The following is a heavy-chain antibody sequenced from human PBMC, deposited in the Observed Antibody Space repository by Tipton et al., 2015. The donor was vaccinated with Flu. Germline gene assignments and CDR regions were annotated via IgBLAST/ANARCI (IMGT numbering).Heavy chain of an antibody. D-gene: IGHD3-10*02. CDR3: ARLSYYDVDLKNFYFDY. J-gene: IGHJ4*02. CDR2: IYPSGTT. V-gene: IGHV4-39*01. CDR1: SGSIRSTNYF. Sequence: TLSLTYTVSSGSIRSTNYFCAWIRQPPGKRLELIGSIYPSGTTYYNPSLKSRVTISADTSKSQFSLKLRSVTAADTAVYYCARLSYYDVDLKNFYFDYWGQGALVTVSS.